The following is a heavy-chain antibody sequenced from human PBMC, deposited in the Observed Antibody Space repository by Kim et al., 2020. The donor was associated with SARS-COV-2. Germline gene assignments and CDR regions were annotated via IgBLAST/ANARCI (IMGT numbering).Heavy chain of an antibody. D-gene: IGHD1-20*01. J-gene: IGHJ6*03. CDR2: IYYSGST. CDR1: GGPISSGGYY. V-gene: IGHV4-31*03. CDR3: ARGPNSNSYYYYMDV. Sequence: SETLSLTCTVSGGPISSGGYYWSWIRQHPGKGLEWIGYIYYSGSTYYNPSLKSRVTISVDTSKNQFSLKLSSVTAADTAVYYCARGPNSNSYYYYMDVWGKGTTVTVSS.